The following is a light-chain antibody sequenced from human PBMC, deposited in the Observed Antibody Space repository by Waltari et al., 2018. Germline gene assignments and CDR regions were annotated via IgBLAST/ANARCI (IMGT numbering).Light chain of an antibody. CDR2: AGT. V-gene: IGLV2-23*01. Sequence: QSALTQPASVSGSPGQSITISCTGSSTDLGISTLVSWYQHHPDKAPKLLIYAGTYRPSGISHRFAGSKSGNTASLTISTLQAEDEADYYCFSYADGRSLVFGGGTKLTVL. CDR3: FSYADGRSLV. J-gene: IGLJ2*01. CDR1: STDLGISTL.